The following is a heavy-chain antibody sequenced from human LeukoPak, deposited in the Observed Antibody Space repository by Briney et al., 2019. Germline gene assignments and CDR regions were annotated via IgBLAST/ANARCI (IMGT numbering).Heavy chain of an antibody. CDR1: GFTFGGYA. D-gene: IGHD3-9*01. J-gene: IGHJ4*02. V-gene: IGHV3-49*04. Sequence: PGRSLRLSCTASGFTFGGYAMSWVRQAPGKGLEWGGFIRSKAYGGTTEYAASVKGRFTISRDDSKSIAYLQMNSLKTEDTAVYYCTRVIGGYDILTGYSLYWGQGTLVTVSS. CDR2: IRSKAYGGTT. CDR3: TRVIGGYDILTGYSLY.